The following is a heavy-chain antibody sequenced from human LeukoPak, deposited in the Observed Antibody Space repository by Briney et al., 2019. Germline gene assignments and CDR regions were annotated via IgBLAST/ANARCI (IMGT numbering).Heavy chain of an antibody. V-gene: IGHV4-34*01. J-gene: IGHJ4*02. Sequence: SETLSLTCAVYGGSFSGYYWSWIRQPPGNGLEWIGEINHSGSTNYNPSLKSRVTISVDTSKNQFSLKLSSVTAADTAVYYCAKRTTPRWGLDPYYFDYWGQGTLVTVSS. D-gene: IGHD1-14*01. CDR2: INHSGST. CDR3: AKRTTPRWGLDPYYFDY. CDR1: GGSFSGYY.